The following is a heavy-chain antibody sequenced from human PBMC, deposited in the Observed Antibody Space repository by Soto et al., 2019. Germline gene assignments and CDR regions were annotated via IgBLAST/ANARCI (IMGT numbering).Heavy chain of an antibody. CDR2: IIPMFGSP. J-gene: IGHJ6*02. V-gene: IGHV1-69*06. CDR3: ARGGFVAGLYNALDA. D-gene: IGHD6-19*01. CDR1: GGTLSTNA. Sequence: QVQLVQSGAEVKKAGSSVNVSCKTSGGTLSTNAISWVRQAPGQGLEWMGAIIPMFGSPKYAQKFQCRVTITADNPTSTIDMEMISLTSADTAVYYCARGGFVAGLYNALDAWGQGTTVAVS.